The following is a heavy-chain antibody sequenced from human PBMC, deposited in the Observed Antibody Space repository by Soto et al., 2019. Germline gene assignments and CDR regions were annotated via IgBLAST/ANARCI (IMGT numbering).Heavy chain of an antibody. J-gene: IGHJ4*02. Sequence: SETLSLTCTVSGGSITRRDHYWGWVRQPPGQGLEWVASIHHTGSTYYNPSLSARIRMSIATSKNRFSLSLTYVTATDTATYFCSQYSYDAHNSGYQDFWGQGTLVTVSS. V-gene: IGHV4-39*01. CDR1: GGSITRRDHY. D-gene: IGHD5-18*01. CDR2: IHHTGST. CDR3: SQYSYDAHNSGYQDF.